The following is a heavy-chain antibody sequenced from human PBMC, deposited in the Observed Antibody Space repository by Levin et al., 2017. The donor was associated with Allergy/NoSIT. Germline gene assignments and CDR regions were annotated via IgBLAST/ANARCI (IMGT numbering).Heavy chain of an antibody. V-gene: IGHV1-3*01. Sequence: GESLKISCKASGYTFTSYAMHWVRQAPGQRLEWMGWINAGNGNTKYSQKFQGRVTITRDTSASTAYMELSSLRSEDTAVYYCARTVPNWNYLMGDWFDPWGQGTLVTVSS. CDR1: GYTFTSYA. D-gene: IGHD1-7*01. J-gene: IGHJ5*02. CDR2: INAGNGNT. CDR3: ARTVPNWNYLMGDWFDP.